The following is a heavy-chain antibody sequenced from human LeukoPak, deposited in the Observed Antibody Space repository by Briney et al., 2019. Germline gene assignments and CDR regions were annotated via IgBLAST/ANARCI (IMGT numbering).Heavy chain of an antibody. CDR3: AHSPPSRYCSSTSCLSWFDP. J-gene: IGHJ5*02. Sequence: GPTLVNPTQTLTLTCTFSGFSLSTSGVGVGWIRQPPGKALEWLALIYWNDDKRYSPSLKSRLTITKDTSKNQVVLTMTNMDPVDTATYYCAHSPPSRYCSSTSCLSWFDPWGQGTLVTVSS. CDR1: GFSLSTSGVG. V-gene: IGHV2-5*01. CDR2: IYWNDDK. D-gene: IGHD2-2*01.